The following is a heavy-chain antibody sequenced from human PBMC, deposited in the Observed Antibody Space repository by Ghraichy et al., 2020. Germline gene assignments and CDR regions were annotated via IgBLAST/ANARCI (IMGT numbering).Heavy chain of an antibody. V-gene: IGHV3-9*01. CDR1: GFTFDNYA. Sequence: LSLTCAASGFTFDNYAMHWVRQAPGKGLEWVSDISWNSGSIGYADSVKGRFTISRDNAKNSLYLQMNSLRAEDTALYYCAKDTVTTRSYYGMDVWGQGTTVTVSS. CDR2: ISWNSGSI. D-gene: IGHD4-17*01. CDR3: AKDTVTTRSYYGMDV. J-gene: IGHJ6*02.